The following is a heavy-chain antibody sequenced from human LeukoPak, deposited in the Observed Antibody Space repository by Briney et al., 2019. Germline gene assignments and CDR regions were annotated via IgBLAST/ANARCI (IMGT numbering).Heavy chain of an antibody. Sequence: SVKVSCKASGGTFSSYAISWVRQAPGQGLDWMGGIIPIFPTANYAQKFQGRVPITADESTSTAYIELGSLRSEDTPVFSFARTYYYDSSGLGPYYYYYMDVWGKGPTVPVSS. CDR3: ARTYYYDSSGLGPYYYYYMDV. V-gene: IGHV1-69*13. CDR2: IIPIFPTA. J-gene: IGHJ6*03. D-gene: IGHD3-22*01. CDR1: GGTFSSYA.